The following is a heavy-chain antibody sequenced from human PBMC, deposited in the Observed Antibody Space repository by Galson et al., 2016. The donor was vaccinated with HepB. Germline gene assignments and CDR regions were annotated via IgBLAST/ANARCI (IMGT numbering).Heavy chain of an antibody. V-gene: IGHV1-18*01. J-gene: IGHJ4*02. CDR1: GYTFTGHG. Sequence: SVKVSCKASGYTFTGHGISWMRQAPGQGLEWLGWISGFNGNTNYAQSVQGRVNLTTDTSTSTAYMELRSLRSDDTAVYFCARGPSSGYYYIPNFFDLWGQGTLVTVSS. CDR2: ISGFNGNT. D-gene: IGHD3-22*01. CDR3: ARGPSSGYYYIPNFFDL.